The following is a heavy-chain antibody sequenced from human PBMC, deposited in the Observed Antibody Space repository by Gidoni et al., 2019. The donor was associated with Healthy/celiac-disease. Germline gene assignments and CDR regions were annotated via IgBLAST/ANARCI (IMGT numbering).Heavy chain of an antibody. CDR3: ARAGSHYMPFMIVEL. CDR2: IYYRGST. D-gene: IGHD3-22*01. J-gene: IGHJ4*02. V-gene: IGHV4-31*03. CDR1: GGSISSGGYY. Sequence: QVQLQESGPGLVKPSQTLSLTCTVSGGSISSGGYYWSWIRQHPGKGLEWIGYIYYRGSTYYNPSLKSRVTISVDTSKNQFSLKLSSVTAADTAVYYCARAGSHYMPFMIVELWGQGTLVTVSS.